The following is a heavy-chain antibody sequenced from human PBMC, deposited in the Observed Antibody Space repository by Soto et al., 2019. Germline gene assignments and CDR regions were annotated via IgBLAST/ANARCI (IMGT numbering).Heavy chain of an antibody. CDR3: ARGNDSSGFNYFDY. CDR2: IYYSVST. J-gene: IGHJ4*02. Sequence: PSEPLSLTCTVSGGSISSGGYYWSWIRQHPGKGLEWIGYIYYSVSTYYNPSLKSRVTISVDTSKNQLHLKLTSVTAEDTAVYYCARGNDSSGFNYFDYWGQGNLVTVSS. V-gene: IGHV4-31*03. D-gene: IGHD3-22*01. CDR1: GGSISSGGYY.